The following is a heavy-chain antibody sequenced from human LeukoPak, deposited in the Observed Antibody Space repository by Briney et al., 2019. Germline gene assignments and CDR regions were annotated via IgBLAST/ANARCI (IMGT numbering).Heavy chain of an antibody. V-gene: IGHV4-31*03. CDR2: IYHSGNT. J-gene: IGHJ5*02. CDR1: DGSISSDGYF. D-gene: IGHD2-21*02. CDR3: ARGGPTAMSMYNWLDP. Sequence: SETLSLTCTVSDGSISSDGYFWYWIRQHPGKALEWIGHIYHSGNTNYSPSLRSRTNISLDTSNNQFFLNLNSVTAADTAVYYCARGGPTAMSMYNWLDPWGQGILVAVSS.